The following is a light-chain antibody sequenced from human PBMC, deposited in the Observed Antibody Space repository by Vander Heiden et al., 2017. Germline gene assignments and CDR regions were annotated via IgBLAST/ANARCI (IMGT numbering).Light chain of an antibody. J-gene: IGKJ3*01. CDR1: RSVLYDSKNKNC. V-gene: IGKV4-1*01. CDR3: QQYYGTPFT. CDR2: WSS. Sequence: DNVMNQSPDPLAVSLGEKATINCTCRRSVLYDSKNKNCLAWYQQKPGQPPKVLIYWSSTRESGVPDRFSGSGSGTDFTLTISSLRAEDAAVYYCQQYYGTPFTFGPGTKVDIK.